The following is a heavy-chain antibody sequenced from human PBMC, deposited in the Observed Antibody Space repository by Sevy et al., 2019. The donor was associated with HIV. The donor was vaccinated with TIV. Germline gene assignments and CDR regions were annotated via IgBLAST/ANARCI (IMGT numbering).Heavy chain of an antibody. CDR2: FYNGDST. CDR3: AREAGSSSFDY. V-gene: IGHV3-53*01. J-gene: IGHJ4*02. CDR1: GFTVTSNY. D-gene: IGHD6-13*01. Sequence: GESLKISCAATGFTVTSNYMSWVRQGPGKGLEWVSGFYNGDSTQYADSVKGRFIISRDKSNNTLYLQMDSLRAEDTAVYYCAREAGSSSFDYWGQGTLVTVSS.